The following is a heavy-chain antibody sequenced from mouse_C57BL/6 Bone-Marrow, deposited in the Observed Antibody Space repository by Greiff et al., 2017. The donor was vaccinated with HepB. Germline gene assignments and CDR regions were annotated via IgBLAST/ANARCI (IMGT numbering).Heavy chain of an antibody. CDR1: GYTFTSYG. CDR2: IYPRSGNT. V-gene: IGHV1-81*01. J-gene: IGHJ2*01. CDR3: ARSGSNYVVY. D-gene: IGHD3-1*01. Sequence: QVHVKQSGAELARPGASVKLSCKASGYTFTSYGISWVKQRTGQGLEWIGEIYPRSGNTYYNEKFKGKATLTADKSSSTAYMELRSLTSEDSAVYFCARSGSNYVVYWGQGTTLTVSS.